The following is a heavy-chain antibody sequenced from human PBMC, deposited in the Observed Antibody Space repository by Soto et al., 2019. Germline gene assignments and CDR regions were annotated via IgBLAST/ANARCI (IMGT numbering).Heavy chain of an antibody. V-gene: IGHV1-69*12. CDR3: ARRYCIITSCHYYGMDV. CDR1: GGTFSTYT. D-gene: IGHD2-2*01. J-gene: IGHJ6*02. CDR2: IIPMFGTA. Sequence: QVQLVQSGAEVKKPGSSVKVSCKASGGTFSTYTINWVRQAPGQGLEWMGGIIPMFGTANYAQKFQGRVTITADESTSTAYMELSSLRSEDTAVYYCARRYCIITSCHYYGMDVWGQGTTVTVSS.